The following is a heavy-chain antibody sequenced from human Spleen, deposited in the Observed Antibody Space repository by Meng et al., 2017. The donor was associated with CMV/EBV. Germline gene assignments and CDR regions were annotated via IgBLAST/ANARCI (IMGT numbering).Heavy chain of an antibody. CDR3: ARGAEWLLHRGPPDY. V-gene: IGHV3-30-3*01. CDR1: GFTFSSYA. J-gene: IGHJ4*02. D-gene: IGHD3-22*01. Sequence: GGSLRLSCAASGFTFSSYAMHWVRQAPGKGLEWVAVISYDGSNKYYADSVKGRFTISRDNSKNTLYLQMNSLRVEDTAVYYCARGAEWLLHRGPPDYWGQGTLVTVSS. CDR2: ISYDGSNK.